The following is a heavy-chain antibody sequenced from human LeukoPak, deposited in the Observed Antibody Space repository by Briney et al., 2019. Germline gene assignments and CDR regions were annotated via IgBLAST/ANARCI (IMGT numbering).Heavy chain of an antibody. Sequence: GGSLRLSCAASGFSFSNAWMSWVRQAPGKGLEWVGRVKSKIDGGTTDYAAHVKGRFTLSRDDSENTLYLQMNRLNTEDTAVYYCTTEGIAASGRGHFDYWGQGTLVTVSS. CDR1: GFSFSNAW. V-gene: IGHV3-15*01. CDR3: TTEGIAASGRGHFDY. J-gene: IGHJ4*02. D-gene: IGHD6-13*01. CDR2: VKSKIDGGTT.